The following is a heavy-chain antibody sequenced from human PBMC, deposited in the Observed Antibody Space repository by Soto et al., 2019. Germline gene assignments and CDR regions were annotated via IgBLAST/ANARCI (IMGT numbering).Heavy chain of an antibody. CDR2: IDPSDSYT. V-gene: IGHV5-10-1*01. Sequence: GESLKISCKGSGYSFTSYWIGWVRQMPGKGLEWMGRIDPSDSYTNYSPSFQGHVTISADKSISTAYLQWSSLKASDTAMYYWARQGMITRPEYGMAVWGQGTMVTVSS. CDR1: GYSFTSYW. J-gene: IGHJ6*02. CDR3: ARQGMITRPEYGMAV. D-gene: IGHD3-16*01.